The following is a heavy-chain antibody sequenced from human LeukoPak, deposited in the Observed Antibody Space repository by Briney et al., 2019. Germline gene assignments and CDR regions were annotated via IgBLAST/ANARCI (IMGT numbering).Heavy chain of an antibody. CDR3: ARVPVDTAMPFDY. J-gene: IGHJ4*02. Sequence: SVKVSCKASGGTFSSYAISWVRQAPGQGLEWMGGIIPIFGTANYAQKFQGRVTITTDESTSTAYMELSSLRSEDTAVYYCARVPVDTAMPFDYWGQVTLVTVSS. D-gene: IGHD5-18*01. CDR2: IIPIFGTA. CDR1: GGTFSSYA. V-gene: IGHV1-69*05.